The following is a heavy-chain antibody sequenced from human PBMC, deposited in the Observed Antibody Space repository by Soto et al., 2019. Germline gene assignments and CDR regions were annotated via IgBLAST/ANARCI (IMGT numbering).Heavy chain of an antibody. CDR1: GFTFSSYG. CDR2: ISYDGSNK. CDR3: ATTQMRGIYDSSGYYQLFDY. Sequence: EGSLRLSCAASGFTFSSYGMHWVRQAPGKGLEWVAVISYDGSNKYYADSVKGRFTISRDNSKNTLYLQMNSLRAEDTAVYYCATTQMRGIYDSSGYYQLFDYWGQGTLVTAPQ. V-gene: IGHV3-30*03. D-gene: IGHD3-22*01. J-gene: IGHJ4*02.